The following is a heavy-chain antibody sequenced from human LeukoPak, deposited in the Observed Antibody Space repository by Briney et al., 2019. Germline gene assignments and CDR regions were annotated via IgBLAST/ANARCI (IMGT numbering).Heavy chain of an antibody. D-gene: IGHD6-19*01. V-gene: IGHV3-33*01. J-gene: IGHJ6*02. Sequence: GRSLRLSCAASGFTFSSYGMHWARQAPGKGLEWVAVIWYDGSNKYYADSVKGRFTISRDNSKNTLYLQMNSLRAEDTAVYYCARDLSGISSGWYGSYYYYGMDVWGQGTTVTVSS. CDR3: ARDLSGISSGWYGSYYYYGMDV. CDR1: GFTFSSYG. CDR2: IWYDGSNK.